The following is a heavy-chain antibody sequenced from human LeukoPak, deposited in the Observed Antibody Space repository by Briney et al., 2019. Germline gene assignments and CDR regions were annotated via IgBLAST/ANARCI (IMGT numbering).Heavy chain of an antibody. Sequence: SETLSLTCAVYGGSFSGYYWSWIRQPPGKGLEWIGEINHSGSTNYNPSLKSRVTIPVDTSKNQFSLKLSSVTAADTAVYYCARSTEGGSYYSYWGQGTLVTVSS. J-gene: IGHJ4*02. CDR2: INHSGST. V-gene: IGHV4-34*01. CDR3: ARSTEGGSYYSY. D-gene: IGHD1-26*01. CDR1: GGSFSGYY.